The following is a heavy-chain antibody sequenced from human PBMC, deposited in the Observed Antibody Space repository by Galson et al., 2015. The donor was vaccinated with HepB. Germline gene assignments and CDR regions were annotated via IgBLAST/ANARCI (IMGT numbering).Heavy chain of an antibody. CDR2: IRYDGTNK. D-gene: IGHD5-12*01. V-gene: IGHV3-30*02. CDR3: AKTPYSGYDYSSLDY. Sequence: SLRLSCAASGFTFSSYGMHWVRQAPGKGLEWVAFIRYDGTNKYYADSVKGRFTISRDNSKNTLYLQMNSLKPEDTAVYYCAKTPYSGYDYSSLDYWGQGTLVTVSS. CDR1: GFTFSSYG. J-gene: IGHJ4*02.